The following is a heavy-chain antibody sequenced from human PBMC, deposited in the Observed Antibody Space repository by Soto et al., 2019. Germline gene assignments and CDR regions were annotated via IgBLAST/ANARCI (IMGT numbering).Heavy chain of an antibody. D-gene: IGHD3-22*01. CDR1: GDSISNSYW. CDR2: IYHRGST. V-gene: IGHV4-4*02. Sequence: QVQLQESGPGLVKPSGTLSLTCDVSGDSISNSYWWSWVRQPPGKGLEWIGEIYHRGSTNYNPSLKSRVTMSVDKSKNQFSLKVNSVTAADTAVYYSAGYYYDSSGFSSHFDYWGQGALVTVSS. J-gene: IGHJ4*02. CDR3: AGYYYDSSGFSSHFDY.